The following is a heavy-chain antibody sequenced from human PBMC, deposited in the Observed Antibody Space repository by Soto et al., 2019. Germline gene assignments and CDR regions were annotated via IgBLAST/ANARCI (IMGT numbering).Heavy chain of an antibody. CDR1: GGSISSSSYY. CDR3: ARPSRDYAVGYCYGMDV. Sequence: SDTLSLTCTFSGGSISSSSYYWGWIRQPPGKGLEWIGSIYYSGSTYYNPSLKSRVTISVDTSKNQFSLKLSSVTAADMAVYYCARPSRDYAVGYCYGMDVWGQGTTVT. D-gene: IGHD3-16*01. V-gene: IGHV4-39*01. J-gene: IGHJ6*02. CDR2: IYYSGST.